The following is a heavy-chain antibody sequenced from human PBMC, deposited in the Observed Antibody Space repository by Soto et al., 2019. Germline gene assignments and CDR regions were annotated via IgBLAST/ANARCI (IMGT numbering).Heavy chain of an antibody. D-gene: IGHD4-17*01. J-gene: IGHJ3*02. Sequence: SVMVSCKASGYTFTSYGISWVRQAPGQGLEWMGWISAYNGNTNYAQKLQGRVTMTTDTSTSTAYMELRSLRSDDTAVYYCARGMTTVPHDAFAIWGQGTMVTVS. CDR3: ARGMTTVPHDAFAI. CDR1: GYTFTSYG. CDR2: ISAYNGNT. V-gene: IGHV1-18*01.